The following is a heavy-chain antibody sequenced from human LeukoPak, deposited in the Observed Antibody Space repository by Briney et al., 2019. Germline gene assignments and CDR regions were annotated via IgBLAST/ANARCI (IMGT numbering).Heavy chain of an antibody. CDR2: FDPEDGET. CDR3: ATGVSFALGAYYFDY. D-gene: IGHD1-26*01. V-gene: IGHV1-24*01. Sequence: GASVEVSCKVSGYTLTELSMHWVRQAPGKGLEWMGGFDPEDGETIYAQKFQGRVTMTEDTSTDTAYMELSSLRSEDTAVYYCATGVSFALGAYYFDYWGQGTLVTVSS. CDR1: GYTLTELS. J-gene: IGHJ4*02.